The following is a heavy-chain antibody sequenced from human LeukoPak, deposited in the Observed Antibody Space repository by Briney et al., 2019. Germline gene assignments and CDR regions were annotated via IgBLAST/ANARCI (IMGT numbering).Heavy chain of an antibody. CDR2: ISGDGSKK. D-gene: IGHD4-17*01. CDR3: ARATTVTGPDV. J-gene: IGHJ6*02. Sequence: GGSLRLSCAASTFSFSAYGMHWVRQAPGKGLEWVAVISGDGSKKYYGDSVKGRFTISRDNSKNTLYLQMNSLRAEDTAVYYCARATTVTGPDVWGQGTTVTVSS. CDR1: TFSFSAYG. V-gene: IGHV3-30*03.